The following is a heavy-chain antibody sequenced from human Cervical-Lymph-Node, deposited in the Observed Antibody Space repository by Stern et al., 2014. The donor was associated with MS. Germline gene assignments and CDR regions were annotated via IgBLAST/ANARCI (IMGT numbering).Heavy chain of an antibody. D-gene: IGHD1/OR15-1a*01. CDR2: IDWDGDK. J-gene: IGHJ4*02. Sequence: QVTLRESGPALVKPTQTLTLTCTFSGFALNTTGMYVSWIRQSPGKALEWLALIDWDGDKCYSTSLKTRLTISKGTSKNQVVLTMTNMDPVDTASYYCARINGAADGTGVDYWGQGTLVTVSS. CDR3: ARINGAADGTGVDY. V-gene: IGHV2-70*01. CDR1: GFALNTTGMY.